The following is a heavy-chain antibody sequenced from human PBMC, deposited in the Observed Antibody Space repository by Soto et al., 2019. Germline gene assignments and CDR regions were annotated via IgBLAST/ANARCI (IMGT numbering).Heavy chain of an antibody. D-gene: IGHD2-15*01. CDR2: IWYDGSNK. J-gene: IGHJ4*01. Sequence: PGGSLRLSCAASGFTFSSYGMHWVRQAPGKGLEWVAVIWYDGSNKYYADSVKGRFTISRDNSKNTLYLQMNSLRAEDTAVYYCARDDWGSSEGVRFDNWHQETL. V-gene: IGHV3-33*01. CDR1: GFTFSSYG. CDR3: ARDDWGSSEGVRFDN.